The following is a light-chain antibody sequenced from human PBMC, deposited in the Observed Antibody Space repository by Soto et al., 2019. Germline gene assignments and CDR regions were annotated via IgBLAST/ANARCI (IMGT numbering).Light chain of an antibody. CDR1: RSVLSSSNNKNF. J-gene: IGKJ2*01. V-gene: IGKV4-1*01. CDR2: WAS. CDR3: QQYYATPYT. Sequence: IVMTQSPDSLAVSLGERATIDCKSSRSVLSSSNNKNFLAWYHQKPGQPPKPLIYWASARESGVPDRFSGSGSGTDFTLTISSLQAEDVAVYYCQQYYATPYTFGQGTKLEI.